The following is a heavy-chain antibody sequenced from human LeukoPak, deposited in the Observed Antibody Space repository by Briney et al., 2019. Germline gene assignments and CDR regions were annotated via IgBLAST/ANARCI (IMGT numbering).Heavy chain of an antibody. CDR1: GGSIISVGYY. CDR3: ARYSYGQLSWFDP. Sequence: PSQTLSLTCTVSGGSIISVGYYWSWIRQHPGKGLEWIGYIYESGSTYYNPSLKSRVTISVDTSKNQFQLKLSSVTAADTAVYYCARYSYGQLSWFDPWGKGTLVTVSS. D-gene: IGHD5-18*01. V-gene: IGHV4-31*03. CDR2: IYESGST. J-gene: IGHJ5*02.